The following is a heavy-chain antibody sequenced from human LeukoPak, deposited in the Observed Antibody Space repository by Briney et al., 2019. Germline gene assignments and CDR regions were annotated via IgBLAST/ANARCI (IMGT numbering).Heavy chain of an antibody. Sequence: GRSLRLSCAASGFTFSSYAMHWVRQAPGKGLEWVAVISYDGSNKYYADSVKGRFTISRDNSKNTLYLQMNSLRAEDTAVYYCARESITIYAFDIWGQGTMVTVSS. V-gene: IGHV3-30-3*01. CDR1: GFTFSSYA. CDR2: ISYDGSNK. J-gene: IGHJ3*02. CDR3: ARESITIYAFDI. D-gene: IGHD3-3*01.